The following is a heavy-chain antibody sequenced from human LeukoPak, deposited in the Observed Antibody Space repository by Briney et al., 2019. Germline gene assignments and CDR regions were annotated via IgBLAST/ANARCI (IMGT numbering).Heavy chain of an antibody. CDR3: ARASRGDGYNSY. V-gene: IGHV1-69*04. D-gene: IGHD5-24*01. CDR2: ITPILGIV. CDR1: GGTFSSYA. J-gene: IGHJ4*02. Sequence: GASVKVSCKASGGTFSSYAISWVRQAPGQGLEWMGRITPILGIVDYTQKFQGRVTITADKSTSTVYMELSSLGSEDTAVYYCARASRGDGYNSYWGQGTLVTVSS.